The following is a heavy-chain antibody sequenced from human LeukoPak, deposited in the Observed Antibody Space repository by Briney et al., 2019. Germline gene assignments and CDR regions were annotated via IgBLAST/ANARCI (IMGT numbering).Heavy chain of an antibody. Sequence: SETLPLTCTVSGGSISSSSYYWGWIRQPPGKGLEWIGSIYYSGSTYYNPSLKSRVTISVDTSKNQFSLKPSSVTAADTAVYYCARVPRVRIVVVPAAMSYFDYCGQGTLVAVSS. D-gene: IGHD2-2*01. CDR1: GGSISSSSYY. J-gene: IGHJ4*02. CDR3: ARVPRVRIVVVPAAMSYFDY. V-gene: IGHV4-39*01. CDR2: IYYSGST.